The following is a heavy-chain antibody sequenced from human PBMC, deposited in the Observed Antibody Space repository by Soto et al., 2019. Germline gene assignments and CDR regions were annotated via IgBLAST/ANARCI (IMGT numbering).Heavy chain of an antibody. V-gene: IGHV3-30-3*01. CDR2: ISSDGSNK. D-gene: IGHD2-21*02. CDR1: GFIFSSYA. Sequence: QVQLVESGGGVVQPGRSLRLSCAASGFIFSSYAMHWVRQAPGKGLEWVAVISSDGSNKYYADSVKGRFTISRDNSKNTLYLQMNSLRPEDTAVYYCARDVVVVTSDWYFDLWGRGTLVPVSS. J-gene: IGHJ2*01. CDR3: ARDVVVVTSDWYFDL.